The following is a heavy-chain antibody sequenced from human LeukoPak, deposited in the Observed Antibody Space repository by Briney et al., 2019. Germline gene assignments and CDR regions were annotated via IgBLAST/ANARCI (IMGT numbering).Heavy chain of an antibody. CDR3: ARLELGVVVIASDHAFDI. Sequence: GGSLRLSCAASGFTFSSYWMSWVRLAPGKGLEWVSNIKQDGSEKYYVDSVKGRFNISRDNAKNSLYLQMNSLRAEDTAVYYCARLELGVVVIASDHAFDIWGQGTMVTVSS. CDR2: IKQDGSEK. D-gene: IGHD2-21*01. J-gene: IGHJ3*02. CDR1: GFTFSSYW. V-gene: IGHV3-7*01.